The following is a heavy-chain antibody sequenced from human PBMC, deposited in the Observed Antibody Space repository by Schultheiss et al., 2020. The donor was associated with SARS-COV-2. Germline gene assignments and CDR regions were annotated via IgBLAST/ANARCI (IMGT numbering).Heavy chain of an antibody. CDR3: GLGAVAGKDAFDI. V-gene: IGHV3-11*01. Sequence: GGSLRLSCAASGFTFSDYYMSWIRQAPGKGLEWVSYISSSGSTIYYADSVKGRFTISRHNSKNTLYLQMNSLRAEDTAVYYCGLGAVAGKDAFDIWGQGTMVTVSS. CDR1: GFTFSDYY. CDR2: ISSSGSTI. D-gene: IGHD6-19*01. J-gene: IGHJ3*02.